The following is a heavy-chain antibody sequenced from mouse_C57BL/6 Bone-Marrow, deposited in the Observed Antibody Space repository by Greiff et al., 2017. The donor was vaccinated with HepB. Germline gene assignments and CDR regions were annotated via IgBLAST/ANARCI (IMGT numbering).Heavy chain of an antibody. CDR3: ARDDYYGSSYAMDY. CDR2: IYPRSGNT. Sequence: VQGVESGAELARPGASVKLSCKASGYTFTSYGISWVKQRTGQGLEWIGEIYPRSGNTYYNEKFKGKATLTADKSSSTAYMELRSLTSEDSAVYFCARDDYYGSSYAMDYWGQGTSVTVSS. D-gene: IGHD1-1*01. CDR1: GYTFTSYG. J-gene: IGHJ4*01. V-gene: IGHV1-81*01.